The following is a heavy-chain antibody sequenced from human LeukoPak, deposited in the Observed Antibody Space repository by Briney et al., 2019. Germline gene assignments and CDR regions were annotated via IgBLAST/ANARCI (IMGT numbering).Heavy chain of an antibody. CDR1: GGSISSNDYY. J-gene: IGHJ4*02. D-gene: IGHD5-12*01. CDR3: ARGASGYENYFDY. CDR2: ISYRGST. V-gene: IGHV4-31*03. Sequence: PSETLSLTCTVSGGSISSNDYYWSWIRQHPGKGLEWIGYISYRGSTYYNPSLESRVTISIDTSKNQFSLKLSSVTAADTAVYYCARGASGYENYFDYWGQGTLVTVSS.